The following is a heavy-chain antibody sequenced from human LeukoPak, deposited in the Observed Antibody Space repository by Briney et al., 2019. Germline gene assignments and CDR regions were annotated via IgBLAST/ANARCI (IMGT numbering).Heavy chain of an antibody. J-gene: IGHJ5*02. CDR1: GFTFSSYG. CDR3: AKDEMRYSSSSGTWFDP. CDR2: LSYDGSNK. D-gene: IGHD6-6*01. Sequence: GGSLRLSCAASGFTFSSYGMHWVRQAPGKGLEWVAVLSYDGSNKYYADSVKGRFTISRDNSKNTLYLQMNSLRAEDTAVYYCAKDEMRYSSSSGTWFDPWGQGTLVTVSS. V-gene: IGHV3-30*18.